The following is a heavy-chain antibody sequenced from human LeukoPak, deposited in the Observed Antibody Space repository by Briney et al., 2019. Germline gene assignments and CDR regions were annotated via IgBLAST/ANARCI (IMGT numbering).Heavy chain of an antibody. CDR1: GFTFSSYA. D-gene: IGHD5-18*01. Sequence: QAGVSLRLSCAASGFTFSSYAMSWVRQVPGKGLEWVSAISGSGGSTYYADSVKGRFTISRDNSKNTLYLQMNSLRAEDTAVYYCAKGRATTAWIQPWEGVYFDYWGQGTLVTVSS. V-gene: IGHV3-23*01. CDR3: AKGRATTAWIQPWEGVYFDY. CDR2: ISGSGGST. J-gene: IGHJ4*02.